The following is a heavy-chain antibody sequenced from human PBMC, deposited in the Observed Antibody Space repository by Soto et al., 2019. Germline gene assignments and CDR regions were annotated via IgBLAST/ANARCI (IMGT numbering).Heavy chain of an antibody. CDR1: DWPLRGYY. Sequence: PSETLSLICAVHDWPLRGYYWSWIRQPPGKGLEWIGEINHSGSTNYNPSLKSRVTISVDTSKKQSSLKLSSVTAADTAVYYCARPRSGGMDVWGHGTTVTVSS. CDR3: ARPRSGGMDV. J-gene: IGHJ6*02. CDR2: INHSGST. D-gene: IGHD3-10*01. V-gene: IGHV4-34*01.